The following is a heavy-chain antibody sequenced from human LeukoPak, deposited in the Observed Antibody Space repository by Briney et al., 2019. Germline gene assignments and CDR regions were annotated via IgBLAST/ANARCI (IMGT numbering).Heavy chain of an antibody. Sequence: GGSLRLSCAASGFTFNSYAMHWVRQAPGKGLEWVAVISYDGSNKYSADSVKGRFTISRDNSKNTLYLQMNSLRAEDTAVYYCARDRDYYGSGSSRFDPWGQGTLVTVSS. D-gene: IGHD3-10*01. CDR1: GFTFNSYA. CDR3: ARDRDYYGSGSSRFDP. V-gene: IGHV3-30-3*01. J-gene: IGHJ5*02. CDR2: ISYDGSNK.